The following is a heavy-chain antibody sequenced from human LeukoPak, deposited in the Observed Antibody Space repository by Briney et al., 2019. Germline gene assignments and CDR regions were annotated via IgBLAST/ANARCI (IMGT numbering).Heavy chain of an antibody. V-gene: IGHV3-30*14. J-gene: IGHJ4*02. Sequence: GRSLRLSCAASGFTFSSYAMHWVRQAPGKGLEWVAVISYDGSNKYYADSVKGRFTISRDNSKNTLYLQMNSLRAEDTAVYYCARTFSGSYGVDYWGQGTLVTVSS. D-gene: IGHD1-26*01. CDR2: ISYDGSNK. CDR1: GFTFSSYA. CDR3: ARTFSGSYGVDY.